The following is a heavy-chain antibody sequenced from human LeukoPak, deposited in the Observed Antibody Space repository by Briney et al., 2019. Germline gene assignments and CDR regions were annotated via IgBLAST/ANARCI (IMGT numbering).Heavy chain of an antibody. J-gene: IGHJ5*02. Sequence: SETLSLTCAVYGGSFSGYYWSWIRQPAGKGLEWIGRIYNGGTITYNPSLKSRVTMSIDTSNNQFSLRLRFVTAADTAVYYCARDSGTTGEVKFDPWGQGTLVTVSS. D-gene: IGHD3-10*01. CDR1: GGSFSGYY. CDR3: ARDSGTTGEVKFDP. CDR2: IYNGGTI. V-gene: IGHV4-4*07.